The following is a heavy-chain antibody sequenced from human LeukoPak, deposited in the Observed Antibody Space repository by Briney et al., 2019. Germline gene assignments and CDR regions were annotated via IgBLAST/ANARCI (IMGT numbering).Heavy chain of an antibody. D-gene: IGHD3-9*01. CDR1: GFTFNTFN. CDR3: ARGHYDVLAASYKWTPDY. Sequence: PGGPLRLSCAASGFTFNTFNMNWVRQAPGKGLEWVSPITSGGDYIYYADSVKGRFTTSRDNAKNSLSLQLNSLRVEDTAVYYCARGHYDVLAASYKWTPDYWGQGTLVTVSS. CDR2: ITSGGDYI. J-gene: IGHJ4*02. V-gene: IGHV3-21*01.